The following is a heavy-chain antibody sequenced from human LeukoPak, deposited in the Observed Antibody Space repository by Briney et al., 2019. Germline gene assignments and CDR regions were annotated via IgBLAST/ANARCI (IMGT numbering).Heavy chain of an antibody. CDR3: ARAGYYGDDAFDL. J-gene: IGHJ3*01. D-gene: IGHD2/OR15-2a*01. CDR1: GFTIGSYW. CDR2: IRQDGSEK. V-gene: IGHV3-7*01. Sequence: QPGGSLRLSRAGSGFTIGSYWKSWVRQAPGKRLEWVANIRQDGSEKYYVASVKGRLTISRDNAKNSLYLQMNSLRAEDTGIYYCARAGYYGDDAFDLWGQGTMVTVSS.